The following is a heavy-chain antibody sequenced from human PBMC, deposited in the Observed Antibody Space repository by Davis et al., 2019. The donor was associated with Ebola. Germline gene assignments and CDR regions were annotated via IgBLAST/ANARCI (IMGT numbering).Heavy chain of an antibody. V-gene: IGHV2-5*02. CDR1: GFSLSTSGVG. Sequence: SGPTLVKPTQTLTLTCTFSGFSLSTSGVGVGWIRQPPGKALEWLALIYWDDDKRYSPSLKSRLTITKDTSKNQVVLTMTNMDPVDTATYYCAHSRDPLWFGELLYIPTPYFDYWGQGTLVTVSS. CDR3: AHSRDPLWFGELLYIPTPYFDY. CDR2: IYWDDDK. D-gene: IGHD3-10*01. J-gene: IGHJ4*02.